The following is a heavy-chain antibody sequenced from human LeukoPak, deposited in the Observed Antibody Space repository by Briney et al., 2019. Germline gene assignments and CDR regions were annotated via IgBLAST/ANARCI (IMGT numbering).Heavy chain of an antibody. J-gene: IGHJ4*02. Sequence: GGSLRLSCAASGFTFSSHGMHWVRQAPGKGLEWVAVIWSDGSDKYYADSAKGRFTISRDNSKNTLYLQMNSLRVEDTAIYYCVTKGETLWGQGTLVTVSS. D-gene: IGHD1-26*01. CDR2: IWSDGSDK. V-gene: IGHV3-33*01. CDR3: VTKGETL. CDR1: GFTFSSHG.